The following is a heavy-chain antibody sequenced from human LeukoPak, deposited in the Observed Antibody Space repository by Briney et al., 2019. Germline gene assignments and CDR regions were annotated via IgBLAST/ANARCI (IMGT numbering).Heavy chain of an antibody. CDR3: ARVLDRTKFDP. CDR2: MHPHSGNT. Sequence: ASVKVSCKASGYSFTNYDINWVRQATGQGLEWMGWMHPHSGNTGYAQNFQGRVTMTRNTSITTAYMELSSLRSEDTAVYYCARVLDRTKFDPWGQGTLVTVS. J-gene: IGHJ5*02. V-gene: IGHV1-8*01. CDR1: GYSFTNYD. D-gene: IGHD1-1*01.